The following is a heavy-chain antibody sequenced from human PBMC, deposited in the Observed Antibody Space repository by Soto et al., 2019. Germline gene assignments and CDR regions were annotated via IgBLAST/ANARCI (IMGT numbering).Heavy chain of an antibody. CDR2: ISPDGSKT. V-gene: IGHV3-30*14. Sequence: QVHLVESGGGVVQPGRSLRLSCAASGFNFNSYTFNWVRQAPGKGLEWVAMISPDGSKTNYADALKGRFTISRDNSNNKVFLQMNSLTTEDSAIYFCARGILEVMVPFDHWGQGTLVTVS. CDR1: GFNFNSYT. D-gene: IGHD2-8*02. J-gene: IGHJ4*02. CDR3: ARGILEVMVPFDH.